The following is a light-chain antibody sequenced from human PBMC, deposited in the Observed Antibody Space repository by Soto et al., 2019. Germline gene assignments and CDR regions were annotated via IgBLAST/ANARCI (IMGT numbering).Light chain of an antibody. J-gene: IGKJ2*01. CDR1: QSVLNNSNRKNF. CDR3: QQYYSLPYT. CDR2: WAS. V-gene: IGKV4-1*01. Sequence: DIVVTQSPASLAVSLGDRATINCRSSQSVLNNSNRKNFLAWYQQKPGQPPKLLFYWASTREIGVPARFSGSGSGADFTLTISGLQAEDVGVYYCQQYYSLPYTFGPGTKVDIK.